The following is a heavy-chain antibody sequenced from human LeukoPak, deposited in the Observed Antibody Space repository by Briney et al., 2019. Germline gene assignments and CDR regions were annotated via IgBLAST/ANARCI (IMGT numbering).Heavy chain of an antibody. CDR2: IYYSGST. D-gene: IGHD5-24*01. J-gene: IGHJ4*02. V-gene: IGHV4-59*01. Sequence: SETLSLTCTVSGGSISSYYWSWIRQPPGKGLEWIGYIYYSGSTNYNPSLMSRITISVDTSKNQFSLKLNSVTAADTAVYYCARGGRWHDYWGQGTLVTVSS. CDR3: ARGGRWHDY. CDR1: GGSISSYY.